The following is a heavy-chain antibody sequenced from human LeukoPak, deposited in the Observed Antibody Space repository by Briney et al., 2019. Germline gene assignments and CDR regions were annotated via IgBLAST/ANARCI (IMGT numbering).Heavy chain of an antibody. CDR1: RFTLSSYW. CDR2: IKQDGREK. V-gene: IGHV3-7*03. D-gene: IGHD3-9*01. J-gene: IGHJ4*02. Sequence: GGSLRLSCAASRFTLSSYWMSWVRPAPGEGREWVANIKQDGREKYYVDSVKGRFTISRDNTKNTLYLLMNSLRAEDTAVYFCAKLSGIRGTQLVISDWGQGTLVTVSS. CDR3: AKLSGIRGTQLVISD.